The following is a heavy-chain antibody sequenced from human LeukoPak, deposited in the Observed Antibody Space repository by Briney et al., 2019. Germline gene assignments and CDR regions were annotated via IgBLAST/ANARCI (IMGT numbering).Heavy chain of an antibody. Sequence: GSLRLSCAASGFTFSSYSMNWVRQAPGKGLEWVSYISSSSSTIYYADSVKGRSTISRDNAKNSLYLQMNSLRAEDTAVYYCAYDSSGYYAPAIWGQGTMVTVSS. CDR3: AYDSSGYYAPAI. CDR1: GFTFSSYS. D-gene: IGHD3-22*01. V-gene: IGHV3-48*01. CDR2: ISSSSSTI. J-gene: IGHJ3*02.